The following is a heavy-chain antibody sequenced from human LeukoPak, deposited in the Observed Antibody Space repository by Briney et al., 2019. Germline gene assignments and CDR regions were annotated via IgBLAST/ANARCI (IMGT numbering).Heavy chain of an antibody. J-gene: IGHJ1*01. D-gene: IGHD3-22*01. CDR3: ARGYYYDSSGIFQH. CDR2: IKQDGSEK. Sequence: GGSLRLSCAASGFTFSSYWMSWVRQAPGKGLEWVANIKQDGSEKYYVDSVKGRFTISRDNAKNSLYLQMNSLRAEDTAVYYCARGYYYDSSGIFQHWGQGTLVTVSS. CDR1: GFTFSSYW. V-gene: IGHV3-7*01.